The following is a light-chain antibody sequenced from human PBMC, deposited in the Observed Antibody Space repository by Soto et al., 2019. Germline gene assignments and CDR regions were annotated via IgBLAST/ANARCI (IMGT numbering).Light chain of an antibody. CDR1: SSDVGGYNH. V-gene: IGLV2-11*01. Sequence: QSALTQPASVSGSPGQSITISCTGTSSDVGGYNHVSWYQQHPGKAPKLMIYDVSKRPSGVPDRFSGSKSGNTASLTISGLQAEDEADYYCCSYAGSYTLYVFGTGTKVTVL. CDR2: DVS. CDR3: CSYAGSYTLYV. J-gene: IGLJ1*01.